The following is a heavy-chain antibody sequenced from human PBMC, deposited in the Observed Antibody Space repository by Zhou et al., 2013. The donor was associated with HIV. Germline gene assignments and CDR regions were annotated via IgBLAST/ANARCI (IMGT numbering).Heavy chain of an antibody. Sequence: QVQLVQSGAEVKKPGSSVKVSCKASGGIFSSYGISWVRQAPGQGLQWMGGIIPIFGTPNYAQKFQGRVTITTDESTSTAYMELRSLRSEDTAVYYCARGRVDTDMEYYMDVWGKGTTVTVSS. CDR1: GGIFSSYG. D-gene: IGHD5-18*01. CDR3: ARGRVDTDMEYYMDV. J-gene: IGHJ6*03. V-gene: IGHV1-69*05. CDR2: IIPIFGTP.